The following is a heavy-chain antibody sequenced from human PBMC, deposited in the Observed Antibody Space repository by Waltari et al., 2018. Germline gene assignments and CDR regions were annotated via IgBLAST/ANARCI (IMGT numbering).Heavy chain of an antibody. Sequence: EVHLVESGGGSVHPGGSLRLSCSASGFTFSSYWMHWVRQAPGKGLGWVARVIGNGVSPTYADSVKGRFTISRDNAENTVYLQMNNLRVEDTAIYYCVRGWLLPEYWGPGTLVTVSS. CDR3: VRGWLLPEY. CDR2: VIGNGVSP. CDR1: GFTFSSYW. J-gene: IGHJ4*02. V-gene: IGHV3-74*03. D-gene: IGHD3-10*01.